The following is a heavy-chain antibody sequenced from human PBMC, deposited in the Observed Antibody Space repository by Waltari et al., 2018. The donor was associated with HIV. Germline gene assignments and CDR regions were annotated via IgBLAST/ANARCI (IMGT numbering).Heavy chain of an antibody. D-gene: IGHD6-19*01. CDR1: GGPISSSSYF. Sequence: QLQLQESGPGLVQPSETLSLTCTVSGGPISSSSYFWGWLRQSPGQGLAWIGSIFYNGSANYNPSLKSRATLSVDTSKNQFSLKLNSVTAADTAVYYCARSPRGEQWLAYWGQGTLVTVSS. CDR3: ARSPRGEQWLAY. V-gene: IGHV4-39*01. J-gene: IGHJ1*01. CDR2: IFYNGSA.